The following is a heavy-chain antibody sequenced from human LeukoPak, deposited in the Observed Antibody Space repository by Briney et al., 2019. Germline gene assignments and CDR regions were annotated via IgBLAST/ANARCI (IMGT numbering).Heavy chain of an antibody. D-gene: IGHD3-22*01. CDR1: GYTFTGYY. J-gene: IGHJ4*02. Sequence: ASVKVSCKASGYTFTGYYMHWVRQAPGQGPEWMGWINPNSGGTNYAQKFQGRVTMTRDTSISTAYMELSRLRSDDTAVYYCARNSYFDSSGYYHYWGQGTLVTVSS. V-gene: IGHV1-2*02. CDR2: INPNSGGT. CDR3: ARNSYFDSSGYYHY.